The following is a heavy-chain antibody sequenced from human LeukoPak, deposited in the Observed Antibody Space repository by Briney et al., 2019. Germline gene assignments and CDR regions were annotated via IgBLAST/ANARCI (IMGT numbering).Heavy chain of an antibody. CDR2: IYYSGST. Sequence: SQTLSLTCTVSGGSISSGGSYWSWIRQHPGKGLEWIGYIYYSGSTYYNPSLKSRVTISVDTSKNQFSLKLSSVTAADTAVYYCARDFSPRTNLVAFDIWGQGTMVTVSS. V-gene: IGHV4-31*03. J-gene: IGHJ3*02. CDR3: ARDFSPRTNLVAFDI. CDR1: GGSISSGGSY. D-gene: IGHD3-16*01.